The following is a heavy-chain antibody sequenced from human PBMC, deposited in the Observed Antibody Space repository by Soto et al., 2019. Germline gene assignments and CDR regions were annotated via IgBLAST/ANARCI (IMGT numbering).Heavy chain of an antibody. CDR2: IIPIFGTA. Sequence: SVKVSCKASGGTFSSYAISWVRQAPGQGLEWMGGIIPIFGTANYAQKFQGRVTITADESTSTAYMELSSLRSEDTAVYYCARAPPPRSSRTGPGVFDAFDIWGQGTMVTVSS. V-gene: IGHV1-69*13. J-gene: IGHJ3*02. D-gene: IGHD3-10*01. CDR3: ARAPPPRSSRTGPGVFDAFDI. CDR1: GGTFSSYA.